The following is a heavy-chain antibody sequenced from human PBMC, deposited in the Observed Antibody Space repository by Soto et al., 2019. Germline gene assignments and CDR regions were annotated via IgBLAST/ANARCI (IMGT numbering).Heavy chain of an antibody. CDR1: GFTFSDYY. CDR3: ATVHYDSSGYYGAFDY. V-gene: IGHV3-11*05. CDR2: ISSSSSYT. J-gene: IGHJ4*02. Sequence: GGSLRLSCAATGFTFSDYYMSWIRQAPGKGLEWVSYISSSSSYTNYADSVKGRFTISRDNAKNSLYLQMNSLRAEDTAVYYCATVHYDSSGYYGAFDYWGQGTLVTVSS. D-gene: IGHD3-22*01.